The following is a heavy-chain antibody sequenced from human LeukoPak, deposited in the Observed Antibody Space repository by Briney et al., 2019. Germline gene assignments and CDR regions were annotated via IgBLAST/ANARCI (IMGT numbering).Heavy chain of an antibody. Sequence: GGSRRLSCAASGFTFSSYGMHWVRQAPGKGLEWVAVISYDGSNKYYADSVKGRFTISRDNSKNTLYLQMNSLRAEDTAVYYCAKDSQGFDPWGQGTLVTVSS. CDR1: GFTFSSYG. J-gene: IGHJ5*02. CDR3: AKDSQGFDP. V-gene: IGHV3-30*18. CDR2: ISYDGSNK.